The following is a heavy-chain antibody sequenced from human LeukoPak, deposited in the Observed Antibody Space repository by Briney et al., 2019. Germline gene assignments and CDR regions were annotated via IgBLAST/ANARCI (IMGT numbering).Heavy chain of an antibody. Sequence: PGGSLRLSCAASGFTFSNSAMNWVRQAPGKGLEWVSSIDYDSSHIYYAASVKGRFTISRDNAKNSVYLQMNNLRAEDTAVYYCARDRLGDYDHSGYYDKWGQGTLVTVSS. CDR2: IDYDSSHI. CDR3: ARDRLGDYDHSGYYDK. V-gene: IGHV3-21*04. CDR1: GFTFSNSA. J-gene: IGHJ4*02. D-gene: IGHD3-22*01.